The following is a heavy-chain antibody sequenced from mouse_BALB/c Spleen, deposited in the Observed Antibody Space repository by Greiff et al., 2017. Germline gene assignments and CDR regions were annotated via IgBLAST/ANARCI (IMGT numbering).Heavy chain of an antibody. CDR3: ARGNYGNYFDY. J-gene: IGHJ2*01. Sequence: EVKVEESGGGLVKPGGSLKLSCAASGFTFSDYYMYWVRQTPEKRLEWVATISDGGSYTYYPDSVKGRFTISRDNAKNNLYLQMSSLKSEDTAMYYCARGNYGNYFDYWGQGTTLTVSS. CDR1: GFTFSDYY. CDR2: ISDGGSYT. D-gene: IGHD1-1*01. V-gene: IGHV5-4*02.